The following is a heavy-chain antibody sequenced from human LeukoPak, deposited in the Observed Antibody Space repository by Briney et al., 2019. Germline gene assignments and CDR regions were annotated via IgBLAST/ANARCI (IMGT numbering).Heavy chain of an antibody. J-gene: IGHJ5*02. CDR1: GFTFSSYS. CDR2: ISSSSYI. CDR3: ARSLKSGTRNPFDP. V-gene: IGHV3-21*01. Sequence: GGSLRLSCAASGFTFSSYSMNWVRQAPGKGLEWVSSISSSSYIYYADSVKGRFTISRDNAKNSLYLQMNSLRAEDTAVYYCARSLKSGTRNPFDPWGQGTLVTVSS. D-gene: IGHD1-14*01.